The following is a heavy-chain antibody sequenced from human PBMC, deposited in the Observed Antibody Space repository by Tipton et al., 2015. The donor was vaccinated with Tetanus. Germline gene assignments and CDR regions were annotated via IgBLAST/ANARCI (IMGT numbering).Heavy chain of an antibody. J-gene: IGHJ4*02. Sequence: LRLSCNVSGASINAGGYLWTWVRQHPGKGLEWIGNIYYFTERTSHTPSLDGRVSISVDTSKNQFSLRLTSVTAADTAVYYCARGLPRGPFYFDFWGQGKQVTVSS. V-gene: IGHV4-31*02. CDR3: ARGLPRGPFYFDF. CDR1: GASINAGGYL. D-gene: IGHD3-10*01. CDR2: IYYFTERT.